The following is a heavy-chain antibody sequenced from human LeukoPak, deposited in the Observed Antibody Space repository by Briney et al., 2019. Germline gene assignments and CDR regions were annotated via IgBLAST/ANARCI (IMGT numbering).Heavy chain of an antibody. D-gene: IGHD4-11*01. CDR3: ASSVSTVTNQAEYYFDY. CDR2: INPNSGGT. J-gene: IGHJ4*02. V-gene: IGHV1-2*02. Sequence: ASVKVSCKASGYTFTGYYMHWVRQAPGQGLEWMGWINPNSGGTNYAQKFQGRVTMTRDTSISTAYMELSRLRSDGTAVYYCASSVSTVTNQAEYYFDYWGQGTLVTVSS. CDR1: GYTFTGYY.